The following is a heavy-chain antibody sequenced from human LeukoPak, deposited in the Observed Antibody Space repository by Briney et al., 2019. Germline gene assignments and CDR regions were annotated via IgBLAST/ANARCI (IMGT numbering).Heavy chain of an antibody. J-gene: IGHJ6*03. D-gene: IGHD6-13*01. CDR3: ARTSLGYSSSSLYYMDV. CDR2: IYTSGST. Sequence: PSETLSLTCAVSGGSISNFYWSWIRQPAGKGLEWIGRIYTSGSTSYNPSLKSRVTMSVDTSKNQFSLKLSSVTAADTAVYYCARTSLGYSSSSLYYMDVWGKGTTVIVSS. CDR1: GGSISNFY. V-gene: IGHV4-4*07.